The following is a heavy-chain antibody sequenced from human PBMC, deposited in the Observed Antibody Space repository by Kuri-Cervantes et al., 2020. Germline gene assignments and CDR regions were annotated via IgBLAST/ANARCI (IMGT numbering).Heavy chain of an antibody. CDR3: ARSASITGTFY. CDR2: IYYSGST. CDR1: GGSISSYY. J-gene: IGHJ4*02. D-gene: IGHD1-7*01. V-gene: IGHV4-39*01. Sequence: SETLSLTCTVSGGSISSYYWGWIRQPPGKGLEWIGSIYYSGSTYYNPSLKSRVTISVDTSKNQFSLRLSSVTAADTAVYYCARSASITGTFYWGQGTLVTVSS.